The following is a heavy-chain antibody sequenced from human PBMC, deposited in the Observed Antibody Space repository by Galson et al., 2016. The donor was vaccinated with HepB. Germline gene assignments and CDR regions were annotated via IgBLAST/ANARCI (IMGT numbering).Heavy chain of an antibody. J-gene: IGHJ5*02. V-gene: IGHV3-30*03. CDR1: GFTFSSYG. CDR2: IAYNGINK. Sequence: SLRLSCAATGFTFSSYGMHWARQAPGKGLEWVAVIAYNGINKFYADSVKGRCTISRDDFQNTVYLQMNSLRPEDTAVHYCARELGEGGNNIPLVDLWGPGTLVT. CDR3: ARELGEGGNNIPLVDL. D-gene: IGHD3-10*01.